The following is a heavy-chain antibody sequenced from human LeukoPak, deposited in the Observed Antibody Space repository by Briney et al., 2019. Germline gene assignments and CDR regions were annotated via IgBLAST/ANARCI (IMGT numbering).Heavy chain of an antibody. CDR3: VKDRVVGGFGEFDY. J-gene: IGHJ4*02. V-gene: IGHV3-30*02. CDR1: GFTFSSHG. CDR2: IRFDGSNK. D-gene: IGHD3-16*01. Sequence: GGSLRLSCAASGFTFSSHGMHWVRQAPGKRLEWVAFIRFDGSNKYYEDSVKGRFTISRDNSKNTLYLQMNSLRAADTAMYYCVKDRVVGGFGEFDYWGQGTLVIVSS.